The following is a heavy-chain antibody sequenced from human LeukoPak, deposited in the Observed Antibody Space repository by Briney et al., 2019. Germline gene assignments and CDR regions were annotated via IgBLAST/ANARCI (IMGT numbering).Heavy chain of an antibody. D-gene: IGHD2-2*01. CDR1: GGSISSSSYY. J-gene: IGHJ4*02. CDR3: ARLGGPAGHHDY. Sequence: PSETLSLTCTVSGGSISSSSYYWGWIRQPPGEGPEWLGTIFYTGTTYDNPSLKSRVTISVDTSKNQFSLKLSSVTAADTAVYYCARLGGPAGHHDYWGQGTLVTVSS. V-gene: IGHV4-39*07. CDR2: IFYTGTT.